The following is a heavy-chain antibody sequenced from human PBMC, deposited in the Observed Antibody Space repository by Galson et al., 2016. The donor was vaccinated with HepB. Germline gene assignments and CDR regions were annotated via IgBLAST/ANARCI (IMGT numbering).Heavy chain of an antibody. CDR2: ISSNSRNI. CDR1: EFLFSDYS. J-gene: IGHJ6*04. D-gene: IGHD1-14*01. CDR3: AAPLTTFNFYGMDV. Sequence: SLRLSCAGSEFLFSDYSLNWVRQTPGQGLEWLACISSNSRNIYYADSVRGRFTISRDNAENSVYLHLNSLRAGDTAIYYCAAPLTTFNFYGMDVWGKGTTVIVSS. V-gene: IGHV3-48*01.